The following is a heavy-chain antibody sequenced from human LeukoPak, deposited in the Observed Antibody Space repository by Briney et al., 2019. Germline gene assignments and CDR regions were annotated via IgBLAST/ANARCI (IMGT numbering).Heavy chain of an antibody. D-gene: IGHD2-21*02. CDR1: GFTFSSYG. Sequence: PGGSLRLSCAASGFTFSSYGMHWVRQAPDKGLEWVAVISYDGSNKYYADSVKGRFTISRDNSKDTLYLQMNSLRAEDTAVYYCAKQYGDHYWYFDLWGRGTLVTVSS. CDR3: AKQYGDHYWYFDL. J-gene: IGHJ2*01. CDR2: ISYDGSNK. V-gene: IGHV3-30*18.